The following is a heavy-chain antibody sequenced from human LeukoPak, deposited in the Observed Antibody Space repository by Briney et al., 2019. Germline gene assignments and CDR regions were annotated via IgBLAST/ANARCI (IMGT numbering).Heavy chain of an antibody. CDR2: INSDGSTT. V-gene: IGHV3-74*01. J-gene: IGHJ4*02. CDR3: ARGKGWEQPIDS. Sequence: GGSLRLSCAASGFRFSSYWMHWVRQAPGKGLVWVSRINSDGSTTNYADSVKGRFTTSRDNAENTVFLQMNSLRVEDTAVYYCARGKGWEQPIDSWGQGSLVTVSS. D-gene: IGHD1/OR15-1a*01. CDR1: GFRFSSYW.